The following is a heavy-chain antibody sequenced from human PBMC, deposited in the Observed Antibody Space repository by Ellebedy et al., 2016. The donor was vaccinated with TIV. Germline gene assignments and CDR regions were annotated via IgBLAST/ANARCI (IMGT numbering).Heavy chain of an antibody. V-gene: IGHV2-70*04. Sequence: SGPTLVKPTQTLTLTCTLSGLSVSINGMRVSWIRQPPGKALEWLARIDWDDDTFYSPSLKTRLTISKDTSKNQVVLTMTVMDPVDTATYYCARISRDAFDIWGQGTMVTVSS. J-gene: IGHJ3*02. CDR3: ARISRDAFDI. CDR2: IDWDDDT. CDR1: GLSVSINGMR.